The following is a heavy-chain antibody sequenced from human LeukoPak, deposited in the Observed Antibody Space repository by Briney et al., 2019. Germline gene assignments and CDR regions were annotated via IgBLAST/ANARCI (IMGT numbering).Heavy chain of an antibody. D-gene: IGHD4-17*01. V-gene: IGHV4-59*02. CDR3: ARYSRKGDYILDY. Sequence: SETLSLXCDVSDGSVNNNYWSWIRQPPGRRLEWIGYIYYNGETNYNPSLKSRVTMSIDTSMNQLSLKLSSVTATDTAMYYCARYSRKGDYILDYWGQGTLVTVSS. CDR1: DGSVNNNY. J-gene: IGHJ4*02. CDR2: IYYNGET.